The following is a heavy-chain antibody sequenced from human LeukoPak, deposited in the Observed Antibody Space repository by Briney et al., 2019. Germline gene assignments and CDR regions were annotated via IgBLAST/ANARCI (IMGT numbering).Heavy chain of an antibody. CDR2: INWNGGNT. Sequence: GGSLRLSCAASGFTFDDYGMSWVRQAPGKGLEWVCGINWNGGNTAYADSVKGRFTISRDNAKNSLYLQMNSLRAEDTALYYCAKARYSGYDRGKWYFDYWGQGTLVTVSS. D-gene: IGHD5-12*01. V-gene: IGHV3-20*04. J-gene: IGHJ4*02. CDR3: AKARYSGYDRGKWYFDY. CDR1: GFTFDDYG.